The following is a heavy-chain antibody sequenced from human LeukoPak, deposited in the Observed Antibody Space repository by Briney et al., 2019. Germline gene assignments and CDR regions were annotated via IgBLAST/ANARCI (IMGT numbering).Heavy chain of an antibody. CDR1: GFTFSSYG. D-gene: IGHD4-17*01. CDR2: ISGSGGST. Sequence: GGTLRLSCAASGFTFSSYGMSWVRQAPGKGLEWVSAISGSGGSTYYADSVKGRFTISRDNSKNTLYLQMNSLRAEDTAVYYCAKSGPKDLYGDYVLYMDVWGKGTTVTISS. J-gene: IGHJ6*03. CDR3: AKSGPKDLYGDYVLYMDV. V-gene: IGHV3-23*01.